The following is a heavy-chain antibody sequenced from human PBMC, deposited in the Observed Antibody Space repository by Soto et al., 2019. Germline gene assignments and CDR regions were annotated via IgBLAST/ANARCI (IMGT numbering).Heavy chain of an antibody. CDR1: GFIVSSNY. V-gene: IGHV3-66*01. Sequence: EVQLVESGGGLVQPGGSLRLSCAASGFIVSSNYMSWVRQAPGKGLEWVSAIWSGGSTYYADSVKGRFTISRDKSKNMLYLQMNSLRAEDTAVYYCARGSGGNWFDPWGQGTLVTVSS. CDR2: IWSGGST. J-gene: IGHJ5*02. D-gene: IGHD3-10*01. CDR3: ARGSGGNWFDP.